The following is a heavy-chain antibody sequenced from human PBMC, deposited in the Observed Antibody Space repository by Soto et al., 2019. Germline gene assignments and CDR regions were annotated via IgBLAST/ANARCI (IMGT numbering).Heavy chain of an antibody. Sequence: QLVQSGAEVKKPGASVKVSCKTSGPTFIVSYIHWVRQAPGQGLEWMGWIDPKRGDTTYEQKILGRVTMTRDTTINTAYIEVNTQTSDDTALYYSARVSVDVPEWGQGTLITFSS. D-gene: IGHD5-12*01. CDR2: IDPKRGDT. V-gene: IGHV1-2*02. CDR1: GPTFIVSY. CDR3: ARVSVDVPE. J-gene: IGHJ4*02.